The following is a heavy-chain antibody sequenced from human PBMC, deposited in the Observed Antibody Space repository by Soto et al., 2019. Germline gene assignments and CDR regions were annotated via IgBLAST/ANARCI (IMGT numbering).Heavy chain of an antibody. V-gene: IGHV3-30-3*01. CDR1: GFTFSSYA. D-gene: IGHD5-18*01. J-gene: IGHJ6*02. CDR2: ISYDGSNK. CDR3: ARDSTAMVSPGGYYYYYGMDA. Sequence: GGSLRLSCAASGFTFSSYAMHWVRQAPGRGLEWVAVISYDGSNKYYADSVKGRFTISRDNSKNTLYLQMNSLRAEDTAVYYCARDSTAMVSPGGYYYYYGMDAWGQGTTVTVSS.